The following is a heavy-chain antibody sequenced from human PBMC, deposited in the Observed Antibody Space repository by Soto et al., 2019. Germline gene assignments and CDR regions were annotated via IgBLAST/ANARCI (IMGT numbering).Heavy chain of an antibody. J-gene: IGHJ4*02. V-gene: IGHV4-31*03. CDR3: ARSYPLCSSTSCYGEGFIDY. CDR1: GGSISSGGYY. Sequence: SETLSLTCTVSGGSISSGGYYWSWIRQHPGKGLEWIGYIYYSGSTYYNPSLKSRVTISVDTSKNQFSLKLSSVTAADTAVYYCARSYPLCSSTSCYGEGFIDYWGQGTLVTVSS. CDR2: IYYSGST. D-gene: IGHD2-2*01.